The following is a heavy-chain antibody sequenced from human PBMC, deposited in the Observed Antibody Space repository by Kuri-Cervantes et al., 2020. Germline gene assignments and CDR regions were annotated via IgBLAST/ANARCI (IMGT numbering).Heavy chain of an antibody. Sequence: LSLTCAASGFTFSDYYMSWIRQAPGKGLEWVSYISSSGSTIYYADSVKGRFTISRDNAKNSLYLQMNSLRAEDTAVYYCARDRIVVTASINAFDIWGQGTMVTVSS. J-gene: IGHJ3*02. CDR1: GFTFSDYY. CDR3: ARDRIVVTASINAFDI. CDR2: ISSSGSTI. V-gene: IGHV3-11*04. D-gene: IGHD2-2*01.